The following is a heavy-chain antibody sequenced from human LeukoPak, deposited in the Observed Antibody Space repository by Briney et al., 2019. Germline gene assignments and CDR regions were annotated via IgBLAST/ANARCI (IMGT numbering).Heavy chain of an antibody. J-gene: IGHJ6*03. CDR3: ARGGHDYSNYIPYMDV. Sequence: ASVEVSCKASGYTFTSYAMNWVRQAPGQGFEWMGWINTNTGNPTYAQGFTGRFVFSLDTSVSTAYLQISSLKAEDTAVYYCARGGHDYSNYIPYMDVWGKGTTVTVSS. CDR2: INTNTGNP. D-gene: IGHD4-11*01. CDR1: GYTFTSYA. V-gene: IGHV7-4-1*02.